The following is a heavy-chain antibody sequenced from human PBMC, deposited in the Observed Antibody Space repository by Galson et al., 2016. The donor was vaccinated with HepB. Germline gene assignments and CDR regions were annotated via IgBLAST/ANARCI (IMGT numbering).Heavy chain of an antibody. CDR1: GYTFTSYG. Sequence: SVKVSCKASGYTFTSYGISWVRQAPGQGLEWMGWISAYNGNTNYAQKLQGRVTMTTDTSTSTAYMELRSLRSDDTAVYYCARRSSGWPTIDAFDIWGQGTMVTVSS. CDR2: ISAYNGNT. D-gene: IGHD6-19*01. J-gene: IGHJ3*02. CDR3: ARRSSGWPTIDAFDI. V-gene: IGHV1-18*01.